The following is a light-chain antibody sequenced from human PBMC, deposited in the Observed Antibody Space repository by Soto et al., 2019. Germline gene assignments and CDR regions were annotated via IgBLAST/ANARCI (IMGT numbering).Light chain of an antibody. V-gene: IGKV1-9*01. CDR2: AAA. CDR1: QDISSY. CDR3: QRLSDYPIT. J-gene: IGKJ5*01. Sequence: DIQLTQSPSFLSASVGDRVTITCRASQDISSYLAWYQQKPGKAPQFLLYAAATLRVGVPSRFSKSGSGTEFTLTISSLQPEDSATYYCQRLSDYPITFGQGTRLEIK.